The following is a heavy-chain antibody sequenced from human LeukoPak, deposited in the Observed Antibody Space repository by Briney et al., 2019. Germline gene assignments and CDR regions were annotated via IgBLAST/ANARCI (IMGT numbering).Heavy chain of an antibody. J-gene: IGHJ4*02. V-gene: IGHV4-59*08. D-gene: IGHD6-6*01. Sequence: SETLSLTCSVSGGSISSQFHYWSWIRQPPGKGLEWIGFISHSGSTNYNPSLRGRVTISVDTSKNQFSLKLSSVTAADTAVYYCARHSRQLADQAFDYWGQGTLVTVSS. CDR3: ARHSRQLADQAFDY. CDR1: GGSISSQFHY. CDR2: ISHSGST.